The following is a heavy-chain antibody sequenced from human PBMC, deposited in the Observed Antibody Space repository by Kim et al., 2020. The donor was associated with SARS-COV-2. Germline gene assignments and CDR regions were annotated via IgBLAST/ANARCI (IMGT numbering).Heavy chain of an antibody. CDR3: ARKIGITMIVVVTGGFEP. CDR1: GGSISSGGYY. J-gene: IGHJ5*02. V-gene: IGHV4-31*03. CDR2: IYYSGST. Sequence: SETLSLTCTVSGGSISSGGYYWSWIRQHPGKGLEWIGYIYYSGSTYYNPSLKSRVTISVDTSKNQFSLKLSSVTAADTAVYYCARKIGITMIVVVTGGFEPRGERTPGTASS. D-gene: IGHD3-22*01.